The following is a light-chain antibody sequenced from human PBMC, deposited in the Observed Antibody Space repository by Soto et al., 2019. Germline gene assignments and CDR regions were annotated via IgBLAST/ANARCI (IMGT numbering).Light chain of an antibody. J-gene: IGKJ3*01. V-gene: IGKV1-39*01. Sequence: IQMTQSPSTLSASVGDRVTITCQASQDISNYLNWYQQKPGKAPKLLIHAASTVQSGVPSRFSGSGSGTDFTLTISSLQPEDFATYYCQQSYRAPLTFGPGTKVDIK. CDR3: QQSYRAPLT. CDR2: AAS. CDR1: QDISNY.